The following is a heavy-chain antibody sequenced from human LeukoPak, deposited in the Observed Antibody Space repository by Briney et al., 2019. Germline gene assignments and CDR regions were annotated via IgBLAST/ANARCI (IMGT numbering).Heavy chain of an antibody. CDR1: GGSISSYY. Sequence: SETLSLTCTVSGGSISSYYWSWIRQPAGKGLEWIGRIYTSGSTNYNPSLKSRVTMSVDTSKNQFSLKLSSVTAADTAVYYCARGVEFTPYNWFDPWGQGTLVTVSS. CDR2: IYTSGST. V-gene: IGHV4-4*07. J-gene: IGHJ5*02. CDR3: ARGVEFTPYNWFDP. D-gene: IGHD3-10*01.